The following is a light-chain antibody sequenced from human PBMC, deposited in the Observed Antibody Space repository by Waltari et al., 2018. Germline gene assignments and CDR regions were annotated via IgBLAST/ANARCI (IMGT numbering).Light chain of an antibody. J-gene: IGLJ2*01. Sequence: QSALTQPASVSGSLGQSITVSCTGTSSGLGSYDLVSWYQQHPGRAPKLIIYEVTKRPSGVSSRFSGSKSGNTASLTISGLHTEDEADYYCCSYAGTRSLVVFGGGTRLTVL. V-gene: IGLV2-23*02. CDR3: CSYAGTRSLVV. CDR1: SSGLGSYDL. CDR2: EVT.